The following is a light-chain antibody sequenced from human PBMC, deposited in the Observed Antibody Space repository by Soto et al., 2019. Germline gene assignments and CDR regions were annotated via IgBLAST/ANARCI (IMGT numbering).Light chain of an antibody. J-gene: IGKJ2*01. CDR1: QSVSSSY. CDR2: GAS. V-gene: IGKV3-20*01. Sequence: EIVLTQSPGTLSLSPGERATLSCRASQSVSSSYLAWYQQRPGQAPRLLIYGASSRAPGIPDRFSGSGSGTEFTLTISSLEPEDFAMYYCQQYNSSPPMYTFGQGTKLEIK. CDR3: QQYNSSPPMYT.